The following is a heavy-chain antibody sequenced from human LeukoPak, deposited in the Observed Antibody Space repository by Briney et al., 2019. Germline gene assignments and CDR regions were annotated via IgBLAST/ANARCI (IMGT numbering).Heavy chain of an antibody. J-gene: IGHJ3*02. CDR2: ISSSGSTI. D-gene: IGHD6-19*01. Sequence: PGGSLRLSCAASGFTFSDYYMSWIRQAPGKGLEWVSYISSSGSTIYYADSVKGRFTISRDNAKNSLYLQMNSLRAEDTAVYYCARVAEFWPSSGLDRAFDIWGQGTMVTVSS. CDR3: ARVAEFWPSSGLDRAFDI. V-gene: IGHV3-11*01. CDR1: GFTFSDYY.